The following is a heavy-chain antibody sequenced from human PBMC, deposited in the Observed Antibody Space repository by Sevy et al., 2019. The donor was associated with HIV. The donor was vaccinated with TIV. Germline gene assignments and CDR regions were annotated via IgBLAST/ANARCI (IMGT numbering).Heavy chain of an antibody. J-gene: IGHJ6*02. CDR2: ISVSGRST. Sequence: GGSLRLSCAASEFTFSSYAMNWVRQAPGKGLEWVSSISVSGRSTYYADSVEGRFTISRDNSKSTLYLQMNSLRADDTAVYYCAKGFCSGGSCPRDYYYYGMDVWGQGTTVTVSS. V-gene: IGHV3-23*01. CDR1: EFTFSSYA. D-gene: IGHD2-15*01. CDR3: AKGFCSGGSCPRDYYYYGMDV.